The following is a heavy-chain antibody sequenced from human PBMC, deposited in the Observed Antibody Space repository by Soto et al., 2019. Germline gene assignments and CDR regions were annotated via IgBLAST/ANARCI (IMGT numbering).Heavy chain of an antibody. CDR2: IYYSGST. D-gene: IGHD6-25*01. CDR3: AGLGPAKSPYYCCYGMDV. CDR1: GGSISSYY. V-gene: IGHV4-59*08. J-gene: IGHJ6*02. Sequence: QVQLQESGPGLVKPSETLSLTCTVSGGSISSYYWSWIRQPPGKGLEWIGYIYYSGSTNYNPSLKCRGTISVDTSKTQCSRRLRSVTAADAAVHYCAGLGPAKSPYYCCYGMDVWGQGTTVTVSS.